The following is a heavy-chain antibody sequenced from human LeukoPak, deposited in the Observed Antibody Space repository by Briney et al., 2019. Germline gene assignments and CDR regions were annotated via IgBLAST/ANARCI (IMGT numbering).Heavy chain of an antibody. CDR3: ARGRMFRGGGSDFPFNWFDP. D-gene: IGHD3-10*01. V-gene: IGHV4-4*07. CDR2: IYTSGSA. CDR1: GGSISSYY. J-gene: IGHJ5*02. Sequence: PSETLSLTCTVSGGSISSYYWGWIRQPAGKGLECIGRIYTSGSANYNPSLTSRLTMSVDTSKTQFSLKLNSVTAADTAVYYCARGRMFRGGGSDFPFNWFDPWGQGTLVTVSS.